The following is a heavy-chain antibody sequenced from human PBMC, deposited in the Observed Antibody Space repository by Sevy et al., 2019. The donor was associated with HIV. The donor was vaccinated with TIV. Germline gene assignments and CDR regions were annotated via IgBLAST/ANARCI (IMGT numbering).Heavy chain of an antibody. CDR3: AKGQGLYSGYDLVGAADY. CDR2: ISGSGGST. V-gene: IGHV3-23*01. J-gene: IGHJ4*02. Sequence: GGSLRLSCAASGFTFSSYAMSWVRQAPGKGLEWVSAISGSGGSTYYADSVKGRFTISRDNSKNTLYLQMNSLRAEATAVYYCAKGQGLYSGYDLVGAADYWGQGTLVTVSS. D-gene: IGHD5-12*01. CDR1: GFTFSSYA.